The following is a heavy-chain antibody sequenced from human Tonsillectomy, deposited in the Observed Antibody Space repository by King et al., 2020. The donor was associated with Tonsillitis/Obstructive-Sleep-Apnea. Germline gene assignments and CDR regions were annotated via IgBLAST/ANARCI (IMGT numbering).Heavy chain of an antibody. D-gene: IGHD3-3*01. J-gene: IGHJ5*02. Sequence: QLQESGPGLVKPSQTLSLNCTVSGGSISGGAHFWSWIRQHPGKGLEWIGYIHNSGSTHDNPSLKSRVSHSVDTSKNQLSLKMRSMTAADTAVYYCARGTNYYFLRGRNWFDPWGPGTLVTVSS. CDR1: GGSISGGAHF. CDR3: ARGTNYYFLRGRNWFDP. CDR2: IHNSGST. V-gene: IGHV4-31*03.